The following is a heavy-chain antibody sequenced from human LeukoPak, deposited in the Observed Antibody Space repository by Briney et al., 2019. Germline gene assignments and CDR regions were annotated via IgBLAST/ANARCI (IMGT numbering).Heavy chain of an antibody. D-gene: IGHD6-19*01. J-gene: IGHJ4*02. Sequence: GGSLRLSCAASGFTFSSYAMHWVRQAPGKGLEWVAVISYDGSNKYYADSVKGRFTISRDNSKNTLYLQMNSLRAEDTAVYYCASWRAVAGTGFDYWGQGTLVTVSS. V-gene: IGHV3-30*04. CDR2: ISYDGSNK. CDR1: GFTFSSYA. CDR3: ASWRAVAGTGFDY.